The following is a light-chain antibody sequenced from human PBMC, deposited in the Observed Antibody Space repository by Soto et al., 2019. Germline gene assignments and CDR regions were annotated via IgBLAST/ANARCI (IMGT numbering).Light chain of an antibody. V-gene: IGKV3-11*01. CDR1: QSVSSY. CDR2: DAS. CDR3: QQRSNWAPG. Sequence: EIVLTQSPATLSLSPGERATLSCRASQSVSSYLAWYQQKPCQAPRLLIYDASNRSTGIPARFSGSGSGTDFTLTISSLEPEDFAVDYCQQRSNWAPGFGQGTKLEIK. J-gene: IGKJ2*03.